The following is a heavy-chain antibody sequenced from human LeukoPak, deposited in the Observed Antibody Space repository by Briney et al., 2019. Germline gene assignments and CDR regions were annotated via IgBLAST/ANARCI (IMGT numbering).Heavy chain of an antibody. CDR2: IDHTGTT. CDR1: GGSTSIYY. V-gene: IGHV4-59*01. Sequence: PSETLSLTCAVSGGSTSIYYWTWIRQPPGKGLEWIGYIDHTGTTSYNPSLNSRVTISRDTSKNHFSLDLTSVTAADTAVYFCARGRVSSSTYYSTYYYYFYMDVWGKGTTVIVSS. CDR3: ARGRVSSSTYYSTYYYYFYMDV. J-gene: IGHJ6*03. D-gene: IGHD4-11*01.